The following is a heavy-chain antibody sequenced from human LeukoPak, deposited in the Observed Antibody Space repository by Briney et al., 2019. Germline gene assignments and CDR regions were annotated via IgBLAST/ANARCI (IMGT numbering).Heavy chain of an antibody. CDR3: GNWNDGMEAFDI. CDR1: GYTLTELS. CDR2: FDPGDGET. D-gene: IGHD1-20*01. V-gene: IGHV1-24*01. J-gene: IGHJ3*02. Sequence: ASVKVSCKVSGYTLTELSMHWVRQAPGKGLEWMGGFDPGDGETIYAQKFQGRVTMTEDTSTDTAYMELSSLRSEDTAVYYCGNWNDGMEAFDIWGQGTMVTVSS.